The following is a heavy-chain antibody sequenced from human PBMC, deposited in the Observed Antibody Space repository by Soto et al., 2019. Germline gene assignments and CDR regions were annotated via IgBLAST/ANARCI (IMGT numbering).Heavy chain of an antibody. CDR2: IYYSGST. Sequence: ASETQSLTCTVSGGSVSSGAYYWTWIRQRPGKGLEWIGYIYYSGSTYYSPSLKSRLSISLDTSKNQFSLRLSSVTAADTAMYYCARARLRAVYAFDIWGQGTMVTVSS. CDR1: GGSVSSGAYY. J-gene: IGHJ3*02. V-gene: IGHV4-31*03. D-gene: IGHD5-12*01. CDR3: ARARLRAVYAFDI.